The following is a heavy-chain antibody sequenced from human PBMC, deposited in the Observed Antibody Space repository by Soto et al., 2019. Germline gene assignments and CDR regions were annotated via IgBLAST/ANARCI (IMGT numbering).Heavy chain of an antibody. CDR3: ARNPPSAAAGIAKWNWFAP. CDR2: INHSGST. D-gene: IGHD6-13*01. J-gene: IGHJ5*02. V-gene: IGHV4-34*01. CDR1: GVAFSGYY. Sequence: VQLQPWGAGLLKPSATLSLTCAVYGVAFSGYYWSWIRKPPGKGLEWIGEINHSGSTNYNPSPKSRVTISVAKSKNQFALKLSSLTAADTAVYYCARNPPSAAAGIAKWNWFAPWGQGTLVTVSS.